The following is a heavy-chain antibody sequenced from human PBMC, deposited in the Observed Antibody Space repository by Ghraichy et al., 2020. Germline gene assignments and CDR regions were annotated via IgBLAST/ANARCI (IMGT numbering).Heavy chain of an antibody. D-gene: IGHD3-16*02. V-gene: IGHV4-59*01. Sequence: SETLSLTCTVSGGSISSYYWSWIRQPPGKGLEWIGYIYYSGSTNYNPSLKSRVTISVDTSKNQFSLKLSSVTAADTAVYYCARAVPTYYDYVWGSYRLFRAFDIWGQGTMVTVSS. CDR3: ARAVPTYYDYVWGSYRLFRAFDI. J-gene: IGHJ3*02. CDR2: IYYSGST. CDR1: GGSISSYY.